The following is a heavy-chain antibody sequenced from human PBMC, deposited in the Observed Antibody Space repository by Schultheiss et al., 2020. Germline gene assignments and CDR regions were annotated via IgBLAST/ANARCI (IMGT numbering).Heavy chain of an antibody. V-gene: IGHV4-59*05. CDR3: ARGGDSAHYYYYAIDV. D-gene: IGHD2-21*01. CDR2: IYYSGST. CDR1: GGSISSYY. J-gene: IGHJ6*02. Sequence: SETLSLTCTVSGGSISSYYWSWIRQPPGKGLEWIGSIYYSGSTYYNPSLKSRVTISVDTSKNQFSLKLSSVTAADTAVYYCARGGDSAHYYYYAIDVWGQGTTVTVSS.